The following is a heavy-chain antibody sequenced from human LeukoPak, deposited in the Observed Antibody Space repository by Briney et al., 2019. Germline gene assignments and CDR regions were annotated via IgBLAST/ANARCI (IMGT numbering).Heavy chain of an antibody. Sequence: GGSLRLSCAASGFTFSGYPIHWVRQAPGKGLEWVAVISYDGSNKYYADSLKGRFTISRDNGKNSVYLQMNSLRAEDTAVYFCARADSSSSRLDCWGQGTLVTVSS. CDR2: ISYDGSNK. J-gene: IGHJ4*02. CDR1: GFTFSGYP. D-gene: IGHD6-6*01. V-gene: IGHV3-30-3*01. CDR3: ARADSSSSRLDC.